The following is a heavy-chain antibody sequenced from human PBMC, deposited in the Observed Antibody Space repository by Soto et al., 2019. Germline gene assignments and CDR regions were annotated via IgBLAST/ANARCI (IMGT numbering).Heavy chain of an antibody. CDR3: ARHGFVEPVMVDKYYYGMDI. CDR1: GGSISSYY. D-gene: IGHD5-18*01. CDR2: IYYSGST. V-gene: IGHV4-59*08. J-gene: IGHJ6*02. Sequence: QVQLQESGPGLVKPSETLSLTCTVSGGSISSYYWSWIRQSPGKGLEWIGYIYYSGSTKYNPSLKSLVTISGDTSKNQFSLKLTSVTAADTAVYYCARHGFVEPVMVDKYYYGMDIWGQGTTVTVAS.